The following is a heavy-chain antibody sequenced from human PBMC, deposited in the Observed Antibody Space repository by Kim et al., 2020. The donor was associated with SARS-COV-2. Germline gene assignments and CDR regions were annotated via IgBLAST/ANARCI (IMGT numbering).Heavy chain of an antibody. CDR1: GGSISSSSYY. Sequence: SETLSLTCTVSGGSISSSSYYWGWIRQPPGKGLEWIGSIYYSGSTYYNPSLKSRVTISVDTSKNQFSLKLSSVTAADTAVYYCARHGGGRKYYFDYWGQGTLVTVSS. J-gene: IGHJ4*02. CDR3: ARHGGGRKYYFDY. CDR2: IYYSGST. D-gene: IGHD3-16*01. V-gene: IGHV4-39*01.